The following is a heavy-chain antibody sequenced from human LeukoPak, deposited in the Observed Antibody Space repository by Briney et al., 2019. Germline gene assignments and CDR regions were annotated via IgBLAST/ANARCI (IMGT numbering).Heavy chain of an antibody. D-gene: IGHD6-13*01. V-gene: IGHV3-21*01. J-gene: IGHJ4*02. Sequence: GGSLRLSCAASGFTFSSYSMNWVRQAPGKGLEWVSSISSSSSYIYYADSLKGRFTISRDNAKNSLYLQMNSLRAEDTAVYYCARGYSSSWSDYWGQGTLVTVSS. CDR3: ARGYSSSWSDY. CDR2: ISSSSSYI. CDR1: GFTFSSYS.